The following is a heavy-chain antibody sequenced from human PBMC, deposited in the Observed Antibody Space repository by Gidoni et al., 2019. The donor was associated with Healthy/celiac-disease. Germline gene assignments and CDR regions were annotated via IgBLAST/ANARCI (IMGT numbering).Heavy chain of an antibody. V-gene: IGHV3-53*01. D-gene: IGHD6-19*01. CDR2: IYSGGST. J-gene: IGHJ4*02. Sequence: TVSSNYMSRVRQAPGKGLEWVSVIYSGGSTYYADSVKGRFTISRDNSKNTLYLQMNSLRAEDTAVYYCARVQIGYSSGWYDYFDYWGQGTLVTVSS. CDR3: ARVQIGYSSGWYDYFDY. CDR1: TVSSNY.